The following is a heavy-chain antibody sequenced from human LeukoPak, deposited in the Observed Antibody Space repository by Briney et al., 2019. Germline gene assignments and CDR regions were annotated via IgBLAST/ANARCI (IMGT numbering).Heavy chain of an antibody. J-gene: IGHJ6*02. CDR1: GFTFTTYW. D-gene: IGHD3-10*01. CDR3: ARHGEAGGSGRSYYGVDV. V-gene: IGHV5-51*01. Sequence: GESLKISCKGSGFTFTTYWIGWVRQMPGKGLEYMGIIYPGDSDTRYSPSFQGQVTISADKSITTAYLQWSSLKASDTAMYYCARHGEAGGSGRSYYGVDVWGQGTMVTVSS. CDR2: IYPGDSDT.